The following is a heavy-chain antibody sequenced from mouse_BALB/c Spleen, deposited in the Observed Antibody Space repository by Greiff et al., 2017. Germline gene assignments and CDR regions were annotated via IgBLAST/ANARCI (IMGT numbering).Heavy chain of an antibody. CDR2: INPSTGYT. CDR1: GYTFTSYW. D-gene: IGHD2-1*01. CDR3: ARDYYGNYWFAY. J-gene: IGHJ3*01. V-gene: IGHV1-7*01. Sequence: SGAELAKPGASVKMSCKASGYTFTSYWMHWVKQRPGQGLEWIGYINPSTGYTEYNQKFKDKATLTADKSSSTAYMQLSSLTSEDSAVYYCARDYYGNYWFAYWGQGTLVTVSA.